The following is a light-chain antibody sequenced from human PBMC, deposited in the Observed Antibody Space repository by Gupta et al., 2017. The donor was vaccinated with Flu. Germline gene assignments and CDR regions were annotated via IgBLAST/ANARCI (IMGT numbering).Light chain of an antibody. J-gene: IGKJ4*01. CDR1: QDISND. V-gene: IGKV1-33*01. CDR2: DAS. CDR3: QQYDKFPLT. Sequence: IQITKSPSSLSASVGDRVTITCRASQDISNDLDWYQQKPGKAPKLLIYDASNLQTGVPSRFSGSGSGTDFTLTISSLQPEDIATYYCQQYDKFPLTFGGGTKVEIK.